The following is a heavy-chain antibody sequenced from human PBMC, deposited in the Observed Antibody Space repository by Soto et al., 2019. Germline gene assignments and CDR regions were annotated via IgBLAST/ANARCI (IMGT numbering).Heavy chain of an antibody. Sequence: GGSLRLSCAASGFTFSSYAMSWVRQAPGKGLEWVSAISGSGGSTYYADSVKGRFTISRDNSKNTLYLQMNSLRAEDTAVYYCAKDSWYSSCWYVKRTHDAFDIRGQGTIVP. CDR3: AKDSWYSSCWYVKRTHDAFDI. CDR1: GFTFSSYA. J-gene: IGHJ3*02. V-gene: IGHV3-23*01. CDR2: ISGSGGST. D-gene: IGHD6-19*01.